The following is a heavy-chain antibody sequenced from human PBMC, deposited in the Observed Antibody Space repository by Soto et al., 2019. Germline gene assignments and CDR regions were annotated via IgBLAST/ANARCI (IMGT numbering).Heavy chain of an antibody. CDR1: GFTFANAW. Sequence: EVQLVESGGGLVKPGGSLRLSCAASGFTFANAWMIWVRQAPGTGLEWVGRIKSQTDGVATDYAAPVKGKFTISRDDSKNTLYLQMSRRTTADTAMYYWSTQQMAVTGTGSDPWGQGTLVTVSS. V-gene: IGHV3-15*07. CDR3: STQQMAVTGTGSDP. J-gene: IGHJ5*02. D-gene: IGHD6-19*01. CDR2: IKSQTDGVAT.